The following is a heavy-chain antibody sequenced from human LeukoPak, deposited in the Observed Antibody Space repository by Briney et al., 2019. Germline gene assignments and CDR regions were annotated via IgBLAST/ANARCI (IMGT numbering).Heavy chain of an antibody. J-gene: IGHJ4*02. Sequence: GASVKVSCKASGGTFSSYAISWVRQAPGQGLEWMGGIIPIFGTANYAQKFQGRVTITADKSTSTAYMELSSLRSEDTAVYYCARAPVSGSPEFSHWGQGTLVTVSS. V-gene: IGHV1-69*06. D-gene: IGHD1-26*01. CDR3: ARAPVSGSPEFSH. CDR2: IIPIFGTA. CDR1: GGTFSSYA.